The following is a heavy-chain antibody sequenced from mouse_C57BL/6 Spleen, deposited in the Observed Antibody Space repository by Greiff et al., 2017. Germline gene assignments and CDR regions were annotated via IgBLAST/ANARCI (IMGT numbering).Heavy chain of an antibody. D-gene: IGHD1-1*01. V-gene: IGHV1-53*01. CDR3: AGGSSPYAMDY. CDR2: INPSNGGT. J-gene: IGHJ4*01. Sequence: VHLHHPGTELVKPGASVKLSCKASGYTFTSYWMHWVKQRPGQGLEWIGNINPSNGGTNYNEKFKSKATLTVDKSSSTAYMQLSSLTSEDSAVYYCAGGSSPYAMDYWGQGTSVTVSS. CDR1: GYTFTSYW.